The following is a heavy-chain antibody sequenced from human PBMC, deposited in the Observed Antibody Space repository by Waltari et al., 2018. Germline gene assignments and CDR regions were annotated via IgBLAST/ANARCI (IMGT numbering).Heavy chain of an antibody. J-gene: IGHJ4*02. D-gene: IGHD4-17*01. CDR3: ARALTTPNDF. CDR1: GFAITTFG. CDR2: RYDGGAYL. Sequence: EVQLVESGGGLVKPGGSLRLSCAASGFAITTFGLSWVRQAPGKGLDGVSSRYDGGAYLYYADSVRGRFTVSIDNAKNSLHLQMNNLRAEDTAVYYCARALTTPNDFWGQGTLVTVSS. V-gene: IGHV3-21*03.